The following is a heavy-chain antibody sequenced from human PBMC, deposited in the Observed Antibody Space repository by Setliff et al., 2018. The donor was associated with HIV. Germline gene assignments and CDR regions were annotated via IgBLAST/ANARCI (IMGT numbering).Heavy chain of an antibody. Sequence: SVKVSCKASGGTSSTYAINWVRQAPGQGLEWMGQFIPVLDITNYAQKFQGTVTINADKSTNTMYLEPRSLRPEDTAMYYCAGPRGDEAFDVWGQGTMVTVSS. D-gene: IGHD3-10*01. CDR3: AGPRGDEAFDV. V-gene: IGHV1-69*10. J-gene: IGHJ3*01. CDR1: GGTSSTYA. CDR2: FIPVLDIT.